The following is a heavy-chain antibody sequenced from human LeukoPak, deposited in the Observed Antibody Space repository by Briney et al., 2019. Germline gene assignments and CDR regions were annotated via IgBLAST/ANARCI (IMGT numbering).Heavy chain of an antibody. CDR2: INHSGST. Sequence: SETLSLTCAVYGGSFSGYYWTWIRQPPGKGLEWIGEINHSGSTNYNPPLKSRVTISVDTSKNQFSLKLSSVTVADTAVYYCARERPYGDYFDYWGQGTLVTVSS. J-gene: IGHJ4*02. CDR3: ARERPYGDYFDY. D-gene: IGHD4-17*01. V-gene: IGHV4-34*01. CDR1: GGSFSGYY.